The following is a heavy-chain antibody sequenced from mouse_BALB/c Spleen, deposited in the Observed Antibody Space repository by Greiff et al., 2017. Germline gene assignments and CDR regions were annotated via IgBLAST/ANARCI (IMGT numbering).Heavy chain of an antibody. CDR1: GFSLTSYG. CDR2: IWAGGST. Sequence: VKLVESGPGLVAPSQSLSITCTVSGFSLTSYGVHWVRQPPGKGLEWLGVIWAGGSTNYNSALMSRLSISKDNSKSQVFLKMNSLQTDDTAMYYCARLLRYGAMDYWGQGTSVTVSS. D-gene: IGHD1-1*01. V-gene: IGHV2-9*02. CDR3: ARLLRYGAMDY. J-gene: IGHJ4*01.